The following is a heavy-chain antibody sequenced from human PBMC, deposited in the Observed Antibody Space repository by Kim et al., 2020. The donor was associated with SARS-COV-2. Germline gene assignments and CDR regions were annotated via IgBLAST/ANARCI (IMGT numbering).Heavy chain of an antibody. J-gene: IGHJ6*02. D-gene: IGHD3-3*01. CDR1: GYTFTTYY. Sequence: ASVKVSCKASGYTFTTYYIHWVRQAPGQGLEWMGIINPSAGSTIYAQKFQGRVTMTRDTSTSTVYMELTSLRSDDTGVYYCARITDPLLGRPEDFYFYFYGMDVWGQGTTVTVSS. CDR2: INPSAGST. CDR3: ARITDPLLGRPEDFYFYFYGMDV. V-gene: IGHV1-46*01.